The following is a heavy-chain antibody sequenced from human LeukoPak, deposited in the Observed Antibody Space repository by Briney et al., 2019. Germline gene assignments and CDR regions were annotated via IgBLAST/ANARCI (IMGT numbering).Heavy chain of an antibody. J-gene: IGHJ4*02. V-gene: IGHV1-24*01. CDR2: FDPEDGET. D-gene: IGHD2-15*01. CDR1: GYTLTELS. Sequence: ASVKVSCKVSGYTLTELSMHWVRQAPGKGLEWMGGFDPEDGETIYAQKFQGRVTMTEDTSTDTAYMELSSLRSEDTAVYYCARVMYNYCSGGSCYSFDYWGQGTLVTVSS. CDR3: ARVMYNYCSGGSCYSFDY.